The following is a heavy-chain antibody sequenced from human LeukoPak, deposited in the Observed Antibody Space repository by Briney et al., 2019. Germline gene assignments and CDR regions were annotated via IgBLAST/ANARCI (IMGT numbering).Heavy chain of an antibody. CDR2: ISSSSSYI. Sequence: GGSLRLSCAASGFTFSSYSMNWVRQAPGKGLEWVSSISSSSSYIYYADSVKGRFAISRDNAQNSLYLQMNSLRAEDTAVYYCTRGGWFGDVVFDPWGQGTLVTVSS. CDR1: GFTFSSYS. D-gene: IGHD3-10*01. CDR3: TRGGWFGDVVFDP. V-gene: IGHV3-21*03. J-gene: IGHJ5*02.